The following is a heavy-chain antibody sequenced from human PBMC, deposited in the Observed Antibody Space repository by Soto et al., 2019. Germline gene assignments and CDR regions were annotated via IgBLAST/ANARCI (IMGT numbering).Heavy chain of an antibody. CDR1: GYTFTSYA. CDR3: ARDFRATVTKIWFDP. D-gene: IGHD4-17*01. Sequence: ASVKVSCKASGYTFTSYAMHWVRQAPGQRLEWMGWINAGNGNTKYSQEFQGRVTITRDTSASTAYMELSSLRSEDTAVYYCARDFRATVTKIWFDPWGQGTLVTVSS. J-gene: IGHJ5*02. V-gene: IGHV1-3*01. CDR2: INAGNGNT.